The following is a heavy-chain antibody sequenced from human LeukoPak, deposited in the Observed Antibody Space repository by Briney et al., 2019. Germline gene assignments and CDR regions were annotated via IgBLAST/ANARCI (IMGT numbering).Heavy chain of an antibody. CDR3: ARGPITTRSHFDY. Sequence: GASVKVSCTASGYTFITYGISWVRQAPGQGLEWMGGIIPIFATANYAQKFQGRVTITADESTSTAYMELSSLRPEDTAVYYCARGPITTRSHFDYWGQGTLVTVSS. V-gene: IGHV1-69*13. D-gene: IGHD3-22*01. CDR1: GYTFITYG. CDR2: IIPIFATA. J-gene: IGHJ4*02.